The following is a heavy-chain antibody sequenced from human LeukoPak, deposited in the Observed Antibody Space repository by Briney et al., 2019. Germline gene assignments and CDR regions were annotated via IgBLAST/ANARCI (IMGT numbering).Heavy chain of an antibody. D-gene: IGHD3-16*01. V-gene: IGHV1-18*01. CDR1: GYTFANYG. Sequence: ASVKVSCKASGYTFANYGINWVRQAPGQGLEWMGWISAHNGNTNYAQKLQGRVSMTTDTSTGTAYMELRSLRSDDTAVYYCARASGNYDYVWGSFWGRGTLVTVSS. J-gene: IGHJ4*02. CDR3: ARASGNYDYVWGSF. CDR2: ISAHNGNT.